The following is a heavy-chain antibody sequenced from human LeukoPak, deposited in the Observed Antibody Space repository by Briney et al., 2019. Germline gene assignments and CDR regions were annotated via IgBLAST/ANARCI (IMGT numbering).Heavy chain of an antibody. V-gene: IGHV1-8*03. CDR1: GYTFRSYG. J-gene: IGHJ6*03. CDR3: AKGYGWEASYYYYYMDV. CDR2: ISGYKGNT. D-gene: IGHD1-26*01. Sequence: GASVKVSCKGSGYTFRSYGINWVRQAPGQGLEWMGWISGYKGNTNYAQKFQGRVTITRNTSISTAYMELSSLRSEDTAVYYCAKGYGWEASYYYYYMDVWGKGTTVTISS.